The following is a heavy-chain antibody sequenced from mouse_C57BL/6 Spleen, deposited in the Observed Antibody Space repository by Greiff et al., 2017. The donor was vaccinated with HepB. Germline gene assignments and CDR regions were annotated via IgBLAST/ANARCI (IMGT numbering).Heavy chain of an antibody. V-gene: IGHV5-4*01. D-gene: IGHD3-2*02. CDR2: ISDGGSYT. CDR3: AREDSSGLDY. CDR1: GFTFSSYA. J-gene: IGHJ2*01. Sequence: EVKLMESGGGLVKPGGSLKLSCAASGFTFSSYAMSWVRQTPEKRLEWVATISDGGSYTYYPDNVKGRFTISRDNAKNNLYLQMSHLKSEDTAMYYCAREDSSGLDYWGQGTTLTVSS.